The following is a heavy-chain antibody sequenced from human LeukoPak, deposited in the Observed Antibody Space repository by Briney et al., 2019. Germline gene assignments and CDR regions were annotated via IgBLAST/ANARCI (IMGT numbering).Heavy chain of an antibody. CDR1: VGSISSSSYY. J-gene: IGHJ4*02. CDR3: ARYSSGWYGVDY. Sequence: SETLSLTCTVSVGSISSSSYYWGWIRQPPGKGLGWHGGVYYSGRSSYNPSLKSRVTISVDTSKNQCSLRWSSVTAADTAVYYCARYSSGWYGVDYWGQGTLVTVSS. D-gene: IGHD6-19*01. CDR2: VYYSGRS. V-gene: IGHV4-39*01.